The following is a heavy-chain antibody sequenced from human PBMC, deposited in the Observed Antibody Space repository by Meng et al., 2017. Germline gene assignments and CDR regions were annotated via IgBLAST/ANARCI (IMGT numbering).Heavy chain of an antibody. V-gene: IGHV4-34*01. CDR3: ARVGSYDSSGYYPNYYFDY. J-gene: IGHJ4*02. CDR2: INHSGST. Sequence: HGHLMRWSYTRLDPCWTLSLPLSVYGGSFGAYYWIGIRTPPGKGLEWIGEINHSGSTNYNPSLKSRVTISVDTSKNQFSLKLSTVTAADTAVYYCARVGSYDSSGYYPNYYFDYWGQGTLVTVSS. CDR1: GGSFGAYY. D-gene: IGHD3-22*01.